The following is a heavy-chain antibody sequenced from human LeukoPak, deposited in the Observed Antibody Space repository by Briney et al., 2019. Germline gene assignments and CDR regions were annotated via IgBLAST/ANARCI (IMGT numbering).Heavy chain of an antibody. CDR1: GYTFTSYG. D-gene: IGHD3-3*02. Sequence: ASVKVSCKASGYTFTSYGINWVRQAPGQGLEWMGWISAYIGNTYYSQKLQGRVTMTTDTSTTTAYMELRSLRSDDTGVYYCARFTPRLSREKFDYWGQGTLVTVSS. CDR2: ISAYIGNT. J-gene: IGHJ4*02. CDR3: ARFTPRLSREKFDY. V-gene: IGHV1-18*01.